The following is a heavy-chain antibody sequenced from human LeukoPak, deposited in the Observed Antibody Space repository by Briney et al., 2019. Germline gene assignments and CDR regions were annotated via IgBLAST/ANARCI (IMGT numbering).Heavy chain of an antibody. Sequence: SETLSLTCTVSGGSISSSSYYWSWIRQPPGKGLKWIGYIYYSGSTNYNPSLKSRVTISVDTSKNQFSLKLSSVTAADTPVYYCAGSYMVRGVGCYFDYWGQGTLVTVSS. CDR3: AGSYMVRGVGCYFDY. CDR1: GGSISSSSYY. D-gene: IGHD3-10*01. V-gene: IGHV4-61*05. J-gene: IGHJ4*02. CDR2: IYYSGST.